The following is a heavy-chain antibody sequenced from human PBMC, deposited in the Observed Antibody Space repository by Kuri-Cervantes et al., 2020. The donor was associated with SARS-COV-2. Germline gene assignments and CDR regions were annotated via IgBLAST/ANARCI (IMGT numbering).Heavy chain of an antibody. J-gene: IGHJ5*02. CDR3: AKDSAEVGGQTLMNWFDP. Sequence: ASVKVSCKASGYTFTSYGISWVRQAPGQGLEWMGWISAYNGNTNYAQKLQGRVTMTTDTSTSTAYMELRSLRSDDTAVYYCAKDSAEVGGQTLMNWFDPWGQGTLVTVSS. V-gene: IGHV1-18*01. CDR1: GYTFTSYG. D-gene: IGHD3-16*01. CDR2: ISAYNGNT.